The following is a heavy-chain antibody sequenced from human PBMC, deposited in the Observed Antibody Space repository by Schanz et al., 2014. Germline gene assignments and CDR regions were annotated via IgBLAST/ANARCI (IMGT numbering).Heavy chain of an antibody. V-gene: IGHV3-33*01. Sequence: QAQLMESGGGVVQPGTSLILSCSVSGFSLNTYGIHWFRQPAGKGLEWVAGIWNNGVTKYYADSVRGRFTISRDRFQNTLYLRMSSLRAEDTAVYYCARPRFDYGEVDYWGQGTLVTVSS. J-gene: IGHJ4*02. D-gene: IGHD4-17*01. CDR3: ARPRFDYGEVDY. CDR2: IWNNGVTK. CDR1: GFSLNTYG.